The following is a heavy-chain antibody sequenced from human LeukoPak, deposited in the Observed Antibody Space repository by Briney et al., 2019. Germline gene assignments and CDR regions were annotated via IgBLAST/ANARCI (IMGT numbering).Heavy chain of an antibody. CDR2: IYHSGST. V-gene: IGHV4-4*02. CDR1: GGSISSSNW. CDR3: ARGGVGDYVWGSYRSLGWFDP. J-gene: IGHJ5*02. D-gene: IGHD3-16*02. Sequence: PSGTLSLTCAVSGGSISSSNWWSWVRQPPGKGLEWIGEIYHSGSTNYNPSLKSRVTISVDKSKNQFSLKLSSVTAADTAVYYCARGGVGDYVWGSYRSLGWFDPWGQGTLVTVSS.